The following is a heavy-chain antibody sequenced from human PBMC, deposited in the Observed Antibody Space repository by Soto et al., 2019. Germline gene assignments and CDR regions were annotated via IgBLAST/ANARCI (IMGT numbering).Heavy chain of an antibody. V-gene: IGHV4-30-4*01. CDR3: AREGISDSSGYHNWLDP. Sequence: TLSLTCTVSGGSISRGDDYLSWIRQPPGKGLEWIRYIYYSGSTYYNPSLKSRVTISVDTSKNQFSLKLSSVTAADTAVYYCAREGISDSSGYHNWLDPRGKGTMVTVSS. CDR1: GGSISRGDDY. D-gene: IGHD3-22*01. J-gene: IGHJ5*02. CDR2: IYYSGST.